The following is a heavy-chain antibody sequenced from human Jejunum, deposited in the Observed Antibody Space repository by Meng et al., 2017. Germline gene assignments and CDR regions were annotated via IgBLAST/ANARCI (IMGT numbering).Heavy chain of an antibody. CDR1: GGSINSDGYT. D-gene: IGHD2-2*03. V-gene: IGHV4-30-2*01. CDR2: IYHTGSP. CDR3: ARMDSAFHYFDY. J-gene: IGHJ4*02. Sequence: QRQLQQSGSGLVKPSQTLYLTCAVSGGSINSDGYTWSWIRQPPGKGLEWIGYIYHTGSPYYNPSLKSRLTISVDRSENQFSLKLSSVTAADTAVYYCARMDSAFHYFDYWGQGTLVTVSS.